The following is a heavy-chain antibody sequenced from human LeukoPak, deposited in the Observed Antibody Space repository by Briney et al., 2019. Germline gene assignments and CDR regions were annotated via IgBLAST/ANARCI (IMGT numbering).Heavy chain of an antibody. Sequence: PSETLSLTCTVSGDSISTSNSYWGWIRQPPGKGLEWIGSIYYSGNTYYNAFLKSRVTISVDTSKNQFSLKLTSVTAADTAVYYCARVRALRYYYDSPDYWGQGTLVTVSS. CDR2: IYYSGNT. J-gene: IGHJ4*02. D-gene: IGHD3-22*01. CDR1: GDSISTSNSY. CDR3: ARVRALRYYYDSPDY. V-gene: IGHV4-39*01.